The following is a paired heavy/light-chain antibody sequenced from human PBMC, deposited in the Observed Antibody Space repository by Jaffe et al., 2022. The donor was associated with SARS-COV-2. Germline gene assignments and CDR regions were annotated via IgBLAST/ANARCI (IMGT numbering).Light chain of an antibody. J-gene: IGKJ2*01. CDR2: LGS. CDR3: MQALQTPMYT. CDR1: QSLLHSNGYNY. Sequence: DIVMTQSPLSLPVTPGEPASISCRSSQSLLHSNGYNYLDWYLQKPGQSPQLLIYLGSNRASGVPDRFSGSGSGTDFTLKISRVEAEDVGVYYCMQALQTPMYTFGQGTKLEIK. V-gene: IGKV2-28*01.
Heavy chain of an antibody. CDR2: IYYSGST. CDR1: GGSISSYY. D-gene: IGHD3-9*01. J-gene: IGHJ6*02. V-gene: IGHV4-59*01. CDR3: ARDKRHYDILTGYNYYYYGMDV. Sequence: QVQLQESGPGLVKPSETLSLTCTVSGGSISSYYWSWIRQPPGKGLEWIGYIYYSGSTNYNPSLKSRVTISVDTSKNQFSLKLSSVTAADTAVYYCARDKRHYDILTGYNYYYYGMDVWGQGTTVTVSS.